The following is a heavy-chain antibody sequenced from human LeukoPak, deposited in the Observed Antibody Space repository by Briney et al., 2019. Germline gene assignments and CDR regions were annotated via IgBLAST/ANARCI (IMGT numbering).Heavy chain of an antibody. Sequence: QSSETLSLTCAVYGGSFSGYYWSWIRQPPGKGLEWVSVIYSGGSTYYADSVKGRFTISRDNSKNTLYLQMNSLRAEDTAVYYCARARRDGYNSVGFQHWGQGTLVTVSS. CDR2: IYSGGST. CDR3: ARARRDGYNSVGFQH. V-gene: IGHV3-53*01. D-gene: IGHD5-24*01. J-gene: IGHJ1*01. CDR1: GGSFSGYY.